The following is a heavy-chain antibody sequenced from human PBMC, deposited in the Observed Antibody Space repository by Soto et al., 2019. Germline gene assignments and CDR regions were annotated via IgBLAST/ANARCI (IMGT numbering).Heavy chain of an antibody. J-gene: IGHJ4*02. CDR3: AFPSTNDFDY. V-gene: IGHV4-4*02. CDR2: IYHSGST. CDR1: GDSINSNNW. Sequence: SETLSLTCAVSGDSINSNNWWSWVRQPPGKGLEWIGEIYHSGSTNYNPSLKSRVTLSRDNPRNQFSLILSSVTAADTAVYYCAFPSTNDFDYWGQGTLVTVSS. D-gene: IGHD1-1*01.